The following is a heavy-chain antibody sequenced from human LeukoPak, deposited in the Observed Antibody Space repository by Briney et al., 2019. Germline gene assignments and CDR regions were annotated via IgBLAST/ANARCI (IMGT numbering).Heavy chain of an antibody. CDR3: AREGTRINAFDI. D-gene: IGHD1-7*01. V-gene: IGHV4-39*07. Sequence: SETLSLTCTVSGDSINTDGYYWGWIRQPPGKGLEWIGSIYFTGNTYYNPSLRSRVTISVDTSKNQFSLKLNSVTAADTAVYYCAREGTRINAFDIWGQGTMVTVSS. CDR2: IYFTGNT. J-gene: IGHJ3*02. CDR1: GDSINTDGYY.